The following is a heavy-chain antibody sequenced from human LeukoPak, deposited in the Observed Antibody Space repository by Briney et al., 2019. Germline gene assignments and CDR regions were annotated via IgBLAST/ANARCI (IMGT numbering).Heavy chain of an antibody. D-gene: IGHD3-22*01. J-gene: IGHJ6*03. V-gene: IGHV4-38-2*02. CDR1: GYSISSGYY. CDR3: ARAPFSSGYYLDYYYYMDV. Sequence: SETLSLTCTVSGYSISSGYYWGWIRQPPGKGLEWIGSIYHSGSTYYNPSLKSRVTISVDTSKNQFSLKLSSVTAADTAVYYCARAPFSSGYYLDYYYYMDVWGKGTTVTVSS. CDR2: IYHSGST.